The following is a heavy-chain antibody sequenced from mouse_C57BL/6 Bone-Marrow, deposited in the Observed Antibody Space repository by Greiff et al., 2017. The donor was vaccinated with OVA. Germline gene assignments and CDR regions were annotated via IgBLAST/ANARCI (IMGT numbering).Heavy chain of an antibody. CDR1: GYTFTSYT. CDR3: AKRGFNDYFAY. CDR2: INPSSGYT. D-gene: IGHD2-4*01. Sequence: QVQLQQSGAELARPGASVKMSCKASGYTFTSYTMHWVKQRPGQGLEWIGYINPSSGYTKYNQKFKDKATLTADKSSSTAYMQLSSLTSEDSAVYYCAKRGFNDYFAYWGQGTLVTVSA. J-gene: IGHJ3*01. V-gene: IGHV1-4*01.